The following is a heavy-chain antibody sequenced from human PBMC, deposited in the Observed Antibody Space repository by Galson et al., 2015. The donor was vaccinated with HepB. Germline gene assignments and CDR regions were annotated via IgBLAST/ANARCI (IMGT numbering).Heavy chain of an antibody. CDR3: ARVWAYCGGDCYGY. D-gene: IGHD2-21*01. CDR2: IIPIFGTA. Sequence: SVKVSCKASGGTFRSYAISWVRQAPGQGLEWMGGIIPIFGTANYAQKFQGRVTITADESTSTAYMELSSLRSEDTAVYYCARVWAYCGGDCYGYWGQGTLVTVSS. J-gene: IGHJ4*02. V-gene: IGHV1-69*13. CDR1: GGTFRSYA.